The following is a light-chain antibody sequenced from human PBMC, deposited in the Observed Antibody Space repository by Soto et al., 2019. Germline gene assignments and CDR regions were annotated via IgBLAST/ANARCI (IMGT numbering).Light chain of an antibody. Sequence: EIVMTQSPATLSVSPGERATLSCRASQSVSSNLAWYQQKPGQAPRLLIYGASTRATGIPARFSGSGSGTEFILTISSLQSEDVAVYYCQQYNNWPPWTFGQGTKVEIK. V-gene: IGKV3-15*01. CDR3: QQYNNWPPWT. CDR1: QSVSSN. J-gene: IGKJ1*01. CDR2: GAS.